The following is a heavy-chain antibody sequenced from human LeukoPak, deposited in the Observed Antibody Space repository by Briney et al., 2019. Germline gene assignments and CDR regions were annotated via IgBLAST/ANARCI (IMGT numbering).Heavy chain of an antibody. D-gene: IGHD2-2*01. V-gene: IGHV3-21*01. CDR1: GFTFSSYS. J-gene: IGHJ4*02. Sequence: GGSLRLSCAATGFTFSSYSMNWVRQAPGKGLEWVSSISSSSSYIYYADSVKGRLTISRDNAKNSLYLQMNSLRAEDTAVYYCARSVYCSSTSCLDYWGQGTLVTVSS. CDR3: ARSVYCSSTSCLDY. CDR2: ISSSSSYI.